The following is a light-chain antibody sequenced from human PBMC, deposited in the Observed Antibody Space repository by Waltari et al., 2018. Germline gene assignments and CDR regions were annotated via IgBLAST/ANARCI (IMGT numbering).Light chain of an antibody. Sequence: QSVLTHPPSVSAAPGQRLTIPCSGGSSHIGNNAVSWYQQFPGTAPKIHITDNNKRPFGIPDRFAGSKYGTSATLGITGLQTGEEADYYCATWDSRRSVVVFGGGTKVTVL. CDR2: DNN. V-gene: IGLV1-51*01. J-gene: IGLJ3*02. CDR1: SSHIGNNA. CDR3: ATWDSRRSVVV.